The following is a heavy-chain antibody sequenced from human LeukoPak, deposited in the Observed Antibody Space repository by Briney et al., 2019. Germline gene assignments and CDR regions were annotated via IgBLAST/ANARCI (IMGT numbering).Heavy chain of an antibody. D-gene: IGHD5-24*01. CDR2: ISYDGNNK. CDR3: ASEMATLTYDAFDV. V-gene: IGHV3-30-3*01. CDR1: GFTFGNYA. Sequence: GSLRLSCAASGFTFGNYAIHWVRQAPGKGLEWVAVISYDGNNKYYADSVKGRFTISRDNSKNTLYLQMNSLRAGDTAVYYCASEMATLTYDAFDVWGQGTMVTVSS. J-gene: IGHJ3*01.